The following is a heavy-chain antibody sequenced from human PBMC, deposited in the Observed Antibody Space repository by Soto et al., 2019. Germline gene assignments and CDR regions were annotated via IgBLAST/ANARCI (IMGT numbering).Heavy chain of an antibody. CDR1: GFSLSNARMG. Sequence: SGPTLVNPTETLTLTCTVSGFSLSNARMGVSWIRQPPGKALEWLAHIFSNDEKSYSTSLKSRLTISKDTSKSQVVLTMTNMDPVDTATYYCARITYYYGSGSYRSSYYFDYWGQGTLVTVSS. J-gene: IGHJ4*02. D-gene: IGHD3-10*01. CDR3: ARITYYYGSGSYRSSYYFDY. CDR2: IFSNDEK. V-gene: IGHV2-26*01.